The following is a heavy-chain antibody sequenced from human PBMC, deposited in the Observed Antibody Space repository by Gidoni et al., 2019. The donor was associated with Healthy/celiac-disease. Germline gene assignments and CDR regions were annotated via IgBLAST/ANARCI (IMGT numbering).Heavy chain of an antibody. CDR1: GFPFRSYA. CDR2: ISYDGSNK. J-gene: IGHJ6*02. Sequence: QVQLVESGGGVVQPGRSLRLSCAASGFPFRSYAMHWVRQAPGKGLEWVAVISYDGSNKYYADSVKGRFTISRDNSKNTLYLQMNSLRAEDTAVYYCARAYYDFWSGDGMDVWGQGTTVTVSS. D-gene: IGHD3-3*01. V-gene: IGHV3-30-3*01. CDR3: ARAYYDFWSGDGMDV.